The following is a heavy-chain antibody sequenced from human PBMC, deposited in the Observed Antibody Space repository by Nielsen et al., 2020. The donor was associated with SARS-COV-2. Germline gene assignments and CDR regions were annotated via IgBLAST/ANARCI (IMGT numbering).Heavy chain of an antibody. Sequence: WIRQPPGKGLEWIGSIYYSGSTYYNPSLKSRVTISVDTSKNQFSQKLSSVTAADTAVYYCARQLRRATMIVVAAGGYFDYWGQGTLVTVSS. D-gene: IGHD3-22*01. J-gene: IGHJ4*02. V-gene: IGHV4-39*01. CDR2: IYYSGST. CDR3: ARQLRRATMIVVAAGGYFDY.